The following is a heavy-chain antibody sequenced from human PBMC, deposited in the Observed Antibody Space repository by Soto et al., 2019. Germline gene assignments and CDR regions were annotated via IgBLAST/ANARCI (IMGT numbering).Heavy chain of an antibody. CDR2: INYSGST. CDR1: GGSINSGSYY. CDR3: ARDRLMGQYFGS. Sequence: SETLSLTCAVTGGSINSGSYYWSWIRQHPGKGLEWIGNINYSGSTYYNPSLKSRVIMSVDASQNQFFLKLTSVTAADTAVYYCARDRLMGQYFGSWGQGTLVTVSS. J-gene: IGHJ4*02. D-gene: IGHD3-10*01. V-gene: IGHV4-31*11.